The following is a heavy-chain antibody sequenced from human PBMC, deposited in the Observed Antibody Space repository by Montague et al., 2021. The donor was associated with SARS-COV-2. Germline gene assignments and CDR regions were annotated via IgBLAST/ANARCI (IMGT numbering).Heavy chain of an antibody. Sequence: PALVKPTQTLTLTCTFSGFSLSTSGVGVGWIRQPPEKAPDFLHPILGDDNNRSSHSLKSRLTITKVTSKNQVVLTMTNVDPVDTATYYCAHFGILRYFDPWGQGTLVTVSS. D-gene: IGHD3-9*01. CDR2: ILGDDNN. CDR1: GFSLSTSGVG. CDR3: AHFGILRYFDP. V-gene: IGHV2-5*02. J-gene: IGHJ5*02.